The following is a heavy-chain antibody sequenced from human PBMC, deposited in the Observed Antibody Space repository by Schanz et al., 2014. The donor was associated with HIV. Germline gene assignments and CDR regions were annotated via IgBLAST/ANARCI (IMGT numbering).Heavy chain of an antibody. Sequence: QVQLVESGGGVVQPGRSLRLSCAASGFTFSSYGMHWVRQAPGKGLEWVAVISYDGSNKYYADSVKGRFTISRDISKNTLYLQMNSLRAEDTAVYYCAKDTTAAGRGYFQHWGQGTLVTVSS. CDR3: AKDTTAAGRGYFQH. D-gene: IGHD6-13*01. CDR1: GFTFSSYG. V-gene: IGHV3-30*18. CDR2: ISYDGSNK. J-gene: IGHJ1*01.